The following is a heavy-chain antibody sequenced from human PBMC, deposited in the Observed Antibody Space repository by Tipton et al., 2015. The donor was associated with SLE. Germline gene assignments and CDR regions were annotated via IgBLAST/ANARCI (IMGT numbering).Heavy chain of an antibody. D-gene: IGHD1-7*01. CDR3: ARGGETGTTRPFDI. CDR1: GGSISSGSYY. CDR2: IYTSGST. V-gene: IGHV4-61*02. Sequence: TLSLTCTVSGGSISSGSYYWSWIRQPAGKGLEWIGRIYTSGSTNYNPSLKSRVTISVDTSKNQFSLKLSSVTAADTAVYYCARGGETGTTRPFDIWGQGTMVTVSS. J-gene: IGHJ3*02.